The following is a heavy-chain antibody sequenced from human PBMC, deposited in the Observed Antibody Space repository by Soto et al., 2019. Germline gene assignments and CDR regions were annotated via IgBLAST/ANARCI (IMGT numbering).Heavy chain of an antibody. CDR1: GYTFTSYG. D-gene: IGHD6-13*01. V-gene: IGHV1-18*01. CDR2: ISAYNGNT. J-gene: IGHJ6*02. Sequence: ASVKVSCKASGYTFTSYGISWVRQAPGQELEWMGWISAYNGNTNYAQKLQGRVTMTTDTSTSTAYMELRSLRSDDTAVYYCARGTKRYYIAAGIHNYYYYGMDVWGQGTTVTVSS. CDR3: ARGTKRYYIAAGIHNYYYYGMDV.